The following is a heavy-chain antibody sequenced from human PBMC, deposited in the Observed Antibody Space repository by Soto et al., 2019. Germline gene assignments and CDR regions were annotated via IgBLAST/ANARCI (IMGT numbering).Heavy chain of an antibody. CDR1: GYTFTSYG. J-gene: IGHJ5*02. CDR2: ISAYNGNT. CDR3: ARDWGTYYYDSSGPRGPFRWFDP. Sequence: SVKVSCKASGYTFTSYGISWVRQAPGQGLEWMGWISAYNGNTNYAQKLQGRVNMTTDTSTSTAYMELRSLRSDDTAVYYCARDWGTYYYDSSGPRGPFRWFDPWRQGTLVTVS. V-gene: IGHV1-18*01. D-gene: IGHD3-22*01.